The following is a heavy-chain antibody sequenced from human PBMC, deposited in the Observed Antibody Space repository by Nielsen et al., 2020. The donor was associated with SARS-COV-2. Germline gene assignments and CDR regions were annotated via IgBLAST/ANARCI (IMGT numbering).Heavy chain of an antibody. J-gene: IGHJ4*02. V-gene: IGHV3-48*01. CDR2: ISSDSSWK. D-gene: IGHD2-2*01. Sequence: GGSLRLSCVASGFNFTRYSMNWVRQAPGKGPEWVAYISSDSSWKQYADSVKGRVSISRDNAKKSLDLQMNRLRGEDTAVYYCARGVLDYWGQGALVTVSS. CDR3: ARGVLDY. CDR1: GFNFTRYS.